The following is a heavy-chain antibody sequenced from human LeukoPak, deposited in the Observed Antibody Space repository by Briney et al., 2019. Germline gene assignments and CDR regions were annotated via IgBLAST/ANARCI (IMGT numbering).Heavy chain of an antibody. Sequence: GGSLRLSCAASGFTFSSYGMHWVRQAPGKGLEWVAVISYDGSNKYYADSVKGRFTISRDNSKNTLYLQMNSLRAEDTAVYYCAKDTGYSYGLSDAFDIWGQGTMVTVSS. CDR1: GFTFSSYG. D-gene: IGHD5-18*01. CDR2: ISYDGSNK. V-gene: IGHV3-30*18. J-gene: IGHJ3*02. CDR3: AKDTGYSYGLSDAFDI.